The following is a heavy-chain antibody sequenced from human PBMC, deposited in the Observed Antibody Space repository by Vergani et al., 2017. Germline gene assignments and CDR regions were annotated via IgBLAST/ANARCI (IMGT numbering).Heavy chain of an antibody. Sequence: EVKLVQSGAEINKPGESLKISCKGSGYTFTTYWIGWVRQMPGKGLEWMGIIYPGDSDTRYSPSFQGQVTISADKSISTAYLQWSSLKASDTAMYYCVSNPGPAASDALDIWGQGTMVTVSS. V-gene: IGHV5-51*01. D-gene: IGHD2-2*01. CDR3: VSNPGPAASDALDI. J-gene: IGHJ3*02. CDR2: IYPGDSDT. CDR1: GYTFTTYW.